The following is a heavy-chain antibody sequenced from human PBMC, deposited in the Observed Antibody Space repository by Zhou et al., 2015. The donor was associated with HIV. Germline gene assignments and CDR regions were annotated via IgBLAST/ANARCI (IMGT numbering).Heavy chain of an antibody. Sequence: QVQLVQSGAEVKKPGSSVKVSCKASGGTFSSYTISWVRQAPGQGLEWMGRIIPILGIANYAQKFQGRVTITADKSTSTAYMELSSLRSEDTAVYYCARDAHYYDSSGYYPDYWGQGTLVTVSS. CDR3: ARDAHYYDSSGYYPDY. D-gene: IGHD3-22*01. CDR1: GGTFSSYT. J-gene: IGHJ4*02. CDR2: IIPILGIA. V-gene: IGHV1-69*08.